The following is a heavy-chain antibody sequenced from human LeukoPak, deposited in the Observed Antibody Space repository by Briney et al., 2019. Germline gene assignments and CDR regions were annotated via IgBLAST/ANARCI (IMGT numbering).Heavy chain of an antibody. Sequence: GASVKVSCKASGYTFTSYDINWVRQATGQGLEWMGWMNPNSGNTGYAQKFQGRVTITRNTSISTAYMELSRLRSDDTAVYYCARVGQWLVLAFDIWGQGTMVTVSS. CDR1: GYTFTSYD. CDR2: MNPNSGNT. V-gene: IGHV1-8*03. J-gene: IGHJ3*02. D-gene: IGHD6-19*01. CDR3: ARVGQWLVLAFDI.